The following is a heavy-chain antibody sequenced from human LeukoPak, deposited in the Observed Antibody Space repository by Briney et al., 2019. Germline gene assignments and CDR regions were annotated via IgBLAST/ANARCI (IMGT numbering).Heavy chain of an antibody. Sequence: QVQLQQWGAGLLKPSETLSLTCAVYGGSLSGYKCSWIRQPPGKGLEWTGEINHSGSTNYNPSLKSRIIISVGTSKNQFSLKLSSVTAADTAVYYCASRYCSGGDCYSWFDPWGQGILVTVSS. V-gene: IGHV4-34*01. CDR2: INHSGST. CDR1: GGSLSGYK. D-gene: IGHD2-15*01. CDR3: ASRYCSGGDCYSWFDP. J-gene: IGHJ5*02.